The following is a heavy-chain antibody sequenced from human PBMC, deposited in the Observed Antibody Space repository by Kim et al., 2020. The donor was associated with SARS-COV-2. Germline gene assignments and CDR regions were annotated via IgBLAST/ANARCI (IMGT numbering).Heavy chain of an antibody. Sequence: YYPDSVKGRFTIARDNSKNTLYLQMNSLRAEDTAVYYCARGGSGYGRFDYWGQGTLVTVSS. J-gene: IGHJ4*02. V-gene: IGHV3-30*01. CDR3: ARGGSGYGRFDY. D-gene: IGHD5-12*01.